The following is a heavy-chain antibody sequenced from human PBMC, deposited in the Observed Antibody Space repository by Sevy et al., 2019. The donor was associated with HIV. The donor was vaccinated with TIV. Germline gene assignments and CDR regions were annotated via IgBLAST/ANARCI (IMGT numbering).Heavy chain of an antibody. Sequence: ASVKVSCKASGGTFSSYAISWVRQAPGQGLEWMGGIIPIFGTANYAQKFQGRVTITADESTGTAYMELGSLRSEDTAVYYCARGEGLVGIAARLFDYWGQGTLVTVSS. CDR1: GGTFSSYA. CDR3: ARGEGLVGIAARLFDY. J-gene: IGHJ4*02. CDR2: IIPIFGTA. V-gene: IGHV1-69*13. D-gene: IGHD6-6*01.